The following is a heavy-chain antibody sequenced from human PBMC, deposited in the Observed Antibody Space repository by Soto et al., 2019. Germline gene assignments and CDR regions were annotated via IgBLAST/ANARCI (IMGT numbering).Heavy chain of an antibody. CDR2: IYYSGST. J-gene: IGHJ4*02. CDR1: GGSISSYY. V-gene: IGHV4-59*01. Sequence: SETLSLTCTVSGGSISSYYWSWIRQPPGKGLEWIGYIYYSGSTNYNPSLKSRVTISVDTSKNQFSLKLSSVTAADTAVYYCAREDSGSYSDSWGQGTLVTVSS. D-gene: IGHD1-26*01. CDR3: AREDSGSYSDS.